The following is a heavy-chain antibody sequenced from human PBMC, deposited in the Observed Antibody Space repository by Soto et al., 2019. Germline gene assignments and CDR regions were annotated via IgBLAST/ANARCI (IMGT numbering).Heavy chain of an antibody. CDR2: ISGSGGST. CDR1: GFTFNSYA. D-gene: IGHD3-3*01. J-gene: IGHJ3*02. V-gene: IGHV3-23*01. Sequence: EVQLLEAGGGLVQPGGSLRLSCAASGFTFNSYAMSWVRQAPGKGLEWVSAISGSGGSTYYADSVKGRFTISRDNSKNTLYLQMNSLRAEDTAVYYCAKDPGGFWSGYYTADAFDIWGQGTMVTVSS. CDR3: AKDPGGFWSGYYTADAFDI.